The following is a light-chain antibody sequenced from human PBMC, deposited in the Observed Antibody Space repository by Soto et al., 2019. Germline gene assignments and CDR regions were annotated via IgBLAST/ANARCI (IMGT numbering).Light chain of an antibody. J-gene: IGKJ4*01. Sequence: EIVFTQSPGTLSLSPGERATLSCRASQSVSSSYLAWYQQKPCQAPRLLIYGASSRATGIPDRFSGSGSGTDFTLNISRLEPEDFAVYYCQQYGSSPLLTFGGGTKVEIK. CDR3: QQYGSSPLLT. CDR2: GAS. CDR1: QSVSSSY. V-gene: IGKV3-20*01.